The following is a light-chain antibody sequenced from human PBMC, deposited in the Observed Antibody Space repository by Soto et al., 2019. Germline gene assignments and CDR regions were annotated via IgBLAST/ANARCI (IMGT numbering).Light chain of an antibody. CDR2: GAS. CDR3: QQYNNWPPDT. J-gene: IGKJ1*01. CDR1: QSVSSN. V-gene: IGKV3-15*01. Sequence: EIEMTQSPATLSVSPGERATLSCRASQSVSSNLAWYQQKPGQAPRLLIYGASTRATGIPARFSGSGSGTEFTLTISSLQSEDFAVYYCQQYNNWPPDTFGQGTKVDIK.